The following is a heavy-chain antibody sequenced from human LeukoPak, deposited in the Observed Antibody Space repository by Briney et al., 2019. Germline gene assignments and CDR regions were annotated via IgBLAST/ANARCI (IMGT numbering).Heavy chain of an antibody. CDR1: GGSISSYY. V-gene: IGHV4-59*12. Sequence: SETLSLTCTVSGGSISSYYWSWIRQPSGKGLEWIGYIYYSGSTNYNPSLKSRVTMSVDTSKNQFSLKLSSVTAADTAVYYCARAIRYCSTTSCYTPLWYFDLWGRGTLVTVSS. CDR2: IYYSGST. D-gene: IGHD2-2*02. J-gene: IGHJ2*01. CDR3: ARAIRYCSTTSCYTPLWYFDL.